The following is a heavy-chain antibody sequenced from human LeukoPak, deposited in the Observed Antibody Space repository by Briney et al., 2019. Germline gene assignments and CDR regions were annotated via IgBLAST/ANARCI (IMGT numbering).Heavy chain of an antibody. CDR2: IYYSGST. J-gene: IGHJ3*02. CDR1: GFSISSYF. Sequence: SETLSLTCTVSGFSISSYFGSWVRQPPGEGLEWIGYIYYSGSTNYNPSLKSRVTISVDTSKNQFSLKLSSVTAADTAVYYCASYSGYNYGYAFDIWGQGTMVTVSS. D-gene: IGHD5-18*01. CDR3: ASYSGYNYGYAFDI. V-gene: IGHV4-59*01.